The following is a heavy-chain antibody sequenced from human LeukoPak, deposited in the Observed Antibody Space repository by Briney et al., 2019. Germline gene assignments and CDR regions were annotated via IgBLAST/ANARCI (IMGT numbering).Heavy chain of an antibody. D-gene: IGHD6-13*01. CDR1: GFTVSGNY. V-gene: IGHV3-53*01. Sequence: GGSLRLSCAAPGFTVSGNYMSWVRQAPGKGLECVAVIYSGGDTYYADSVKGRFTISRDNAKNSLYLQMNSLRAEDTAVYYCAREGSSWYVDFDYWGQGTLVTVSS. J-gene: IGHJ4*02. CDR3: AREGSSWYVDFDY. CDR2: IYSGGDT.